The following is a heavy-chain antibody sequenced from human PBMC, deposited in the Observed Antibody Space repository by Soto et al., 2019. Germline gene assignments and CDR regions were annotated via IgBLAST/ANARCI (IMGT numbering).Heavy chain of an antibody. Sequence: EVQLVESGGGLVQPGGSLRLSCAASGFTFSSYSMNWVRQAPGKGLEWVSYISSSGTTMYYADSVKGRFTISRDSAKNSLYLQMNSLRAEDTAVCYCARGAETGYSGVDYWGQGTLVTVSS. CDR1: GFTFSSYS. CDR3: ARGAETGYSGVDY. CDR2: ISSSGTTM. J-gene: IGHJ4*02. V-gene: IGHV3-48*01. D-gene: IGHD6-25*01.